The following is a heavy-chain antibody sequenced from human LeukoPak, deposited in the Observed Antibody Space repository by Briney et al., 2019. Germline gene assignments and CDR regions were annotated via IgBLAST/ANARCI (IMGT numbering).Heavy chain of an antibody. V-gene: IGHV4-31*03. CDR3: ASNVLLWFGNMAYFDY. CDR1: GGSISSGGYY. J-gene: IGHJ4*02. Sequence: SQTLSLTCTVSGGSISSGGYYWSWIRQHPGKGLEWIGYIYYSGSTYYNPSLKSRVTISVDTSKNQFSLKLSSVTAADTAVYYCASNVLLWFGNMAYFDYWGQGTLVTVSS. D-gene: IGHD3-10*01. CDR2: IYYSGST.